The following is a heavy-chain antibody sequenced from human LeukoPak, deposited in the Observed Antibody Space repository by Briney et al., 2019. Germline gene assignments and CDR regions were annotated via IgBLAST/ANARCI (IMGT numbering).Heavy chain of an antibody. Sequence: GGSLRLSCAASGFTFSSYSMNWVRQAPGKGLEWVSSISSSSSYIYYADSVKGRSTISRDNAKNSLYLQMNSLRAEDTAVYYCARAAGDDILTGYYNAPDDYWGQGTLVTVSS. CDR2: ISSSSSYI. CDR3: ARAAGDDILTGYYNAPDDY. V-gene: IGHV3-21*01. J-gene: IGHJ4*02. CDR1: GFTFSSYS. D-gene: IGHD3-9*01.